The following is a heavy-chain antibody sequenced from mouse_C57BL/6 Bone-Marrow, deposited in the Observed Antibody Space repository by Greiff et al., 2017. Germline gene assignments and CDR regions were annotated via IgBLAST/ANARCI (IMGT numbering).Heavy chain of an antibody. V-gene: IGHV1-7*01. D-gene: IGHD2-1*01. CDR1: GYTFTSYW. Sequence: QVQLQQSGAELVKPGASVKLSCKASGYTFTSYWMHWVKQRPGQGLEWIGYINPSSGYTKYNQKFKDKATLTADKSSSTAYMQLSSLTYEDSAVYYCARCYYGNYWAMDYWGQGTSVTVSS. CDR3: ARCYYGNYWAMDY. J-gene: IGHJ4*01. CDR2: INPSSGYT.